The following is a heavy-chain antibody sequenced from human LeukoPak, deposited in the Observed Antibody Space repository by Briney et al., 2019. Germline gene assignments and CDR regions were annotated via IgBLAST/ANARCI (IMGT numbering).Heavy chain of an antibody. D-gene: IGHD2-2*01. V-gene: IGHV3-23*01. CDR2: ISGSGGST. CDR1: GFTFSSYA. CDR3: AKVGYCSSTSCYHDAFDI. J-gene: IGHJ3*02. Sequence: GGSLRLSCAASGFTFSSYAMSWFRQAPGKGLEWVSAISGSGGSTYYADSVKGRFTISRDNSKNTLYLQMNSLRAEDTAVYYCAKVGYCSSTSCYHDAFDIWGQGTMVTVSS.